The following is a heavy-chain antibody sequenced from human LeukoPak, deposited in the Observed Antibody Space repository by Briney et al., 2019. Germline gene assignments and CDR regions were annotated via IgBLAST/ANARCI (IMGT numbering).Heavy chain of an antibody. CDR2: ISSSSSYI. CDR3: STAMVTLTEY. Sequence: GGSLRLSCAASGFTFISYSMNWVRQAPGKGLEWVSSISSSSSYIYYADSVKGRFTISRDNAKNSLYLQMNSLRAEDTAVYYCSTAMVTLTEYWGQATLVTVSS. V-gene: IGHV3-21*01. CDR1: GFTFISYS. D-gene: IGHD5-18*01. J-gene: IGHJ4*02.